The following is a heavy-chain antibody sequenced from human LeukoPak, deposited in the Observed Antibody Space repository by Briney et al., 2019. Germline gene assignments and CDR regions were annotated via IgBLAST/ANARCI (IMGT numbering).Heavy chain of an antibody. D-gene: IGHD3-16*02. CDR2: ISPSGDAT. CDR1: GYTFSSHY. J-gene: IGHJ4*02. Sequence: ASVKVSCKASGYTFSSHYMHWVRQAPGQGLEWMGVISPSGDATLYAQKSQGRVTMTRDTSTSTLYMDLSSLRSEDTAVYYCATDSPKGYLTVDYWGQGTLVTVSS. CDR3: ATDSPKGYLTVDY. V-gene: IGHV1-46*01.